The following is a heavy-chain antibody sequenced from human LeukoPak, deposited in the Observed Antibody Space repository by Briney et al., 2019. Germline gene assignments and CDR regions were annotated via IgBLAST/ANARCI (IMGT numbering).Heavy chain of an antibody. CDR3: AKEGTTHPFDY. CDR2: ISYDGSNK. J-gene: IGHJ4*02. CDR1: GFTFSSYA. D-gene: IGHD1-1*01. Sequence: GGSLRLSCAASGFTFSSYAMHWVRQAPGKGLEWVAVISYDGSNKYYADSVKGRFTISRDNSKNTLYLQMNSLRAEDTAVYYCAKEGTTHPFDYWGQGTLVTVSS. V-gene: IGHV3-30-3*01.